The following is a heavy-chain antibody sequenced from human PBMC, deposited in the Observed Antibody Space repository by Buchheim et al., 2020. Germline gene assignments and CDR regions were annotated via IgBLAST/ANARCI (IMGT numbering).Heavy chain of an antibody. CDR3: ASGVGLYGAGTQFDY. V-gene: IGHV3-33*01. CDR1: GFSFSSYG. D-gene: IGHD3-10*01. J-gene: IGHJ4*02. CDR2: IWNDGTDK. Sequence: QVHLVESGGGVVQPGKSLKLSCAASGFSFSSYGMHWVRQAPGKGLEWVAVIWNDGTDKYYADSVKGRFTISRDNSRNTMSLQMHSLRAEDTAVYYCASGVGLYGAGTQFDYWGQGTL.